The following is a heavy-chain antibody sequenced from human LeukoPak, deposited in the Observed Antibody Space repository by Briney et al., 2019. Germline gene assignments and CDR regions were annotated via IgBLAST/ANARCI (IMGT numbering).Heavy chain of an antibody. CDR3: ARDSPETNIVVVPAATLGWFDP. CDR2: INHSGST. V-gene: IGHV4-34*01. J-gene: IGHJ5*02. Sequence: SETLSLTCAVYVGSFSGYYWSWIRQPPGKGREWIGEINHSGSTNYNPSLQSRVTISVDTSKNQFSLKLSSVTAADTAVYYCARDSPETNIVVVPAATLGWFDPWGQGTLVTVSS. CDR1: VGSFSGYY. D-gene: IGHD2-2*01.